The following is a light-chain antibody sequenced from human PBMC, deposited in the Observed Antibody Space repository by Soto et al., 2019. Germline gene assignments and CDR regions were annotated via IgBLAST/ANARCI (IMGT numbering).Light chain of an antibody. V-gene: IGLV1-40*01. Sequence: QSVLTQPPSVSGAPGQRVTISCTGSSSNIGAGYDVHWYQQRPGTAPKLLIFGNINRPSGVPDRFSGSKSGNTASLTVSGLQAEDEADYYCTSFAGMNNFVVFGGGTKLTVL. J-gene: IGLJ2*01. CDR1: SSNIGAGYD. CDR3: TSFAGMNNFVV. CDR2: GNI.